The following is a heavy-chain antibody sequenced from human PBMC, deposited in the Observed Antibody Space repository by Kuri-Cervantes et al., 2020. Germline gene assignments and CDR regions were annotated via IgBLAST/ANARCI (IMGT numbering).Heavy chain of an antibody. V-gene: IGHV2-5*05. CDR3: AHMSPLLKHGGSKTHNFDY. CDR2: IYWDDDK. D-gene: IGHD6-25*01. Sequence: SGPTLVKPTQTLTLTCTFSGFSLSTSGVGVGWIRQPPGKALEWLALIYWDDDKRYGPSLRNRLTISKDTSKNQVVLTMTNMDPVDTATYFCAHMSPLLKHGGSKTHNFDYWGQGTLVTVSS. J-gene: IGHJ4*02. CDR1: GFSLSTSGVG.